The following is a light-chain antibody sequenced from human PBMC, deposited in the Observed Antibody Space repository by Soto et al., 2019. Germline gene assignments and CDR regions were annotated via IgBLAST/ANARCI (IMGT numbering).Light chain of an antibody. CDR1: QSVSSSS. V-gene: IGKV3-11*01. CDR2: DAS. CDR3: QQRSNWPRT. Sequence: EIVLTQSPGTLSFSPGERATLSCRASQSVSSSSLAWYQQRPGQAPRLLIYDASNRATGIPARFSGSGSGTDFTLTISSLEPEDFAVYYCQQRSNWPRTFGQGTKVDIK. J-gene: IGKJ1*01.